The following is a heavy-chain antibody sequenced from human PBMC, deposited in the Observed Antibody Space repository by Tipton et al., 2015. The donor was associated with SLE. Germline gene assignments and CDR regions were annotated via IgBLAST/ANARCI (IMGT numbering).Heavy chain of an antibody. CDR1: GYSFTSYW. D-gene: IGHD3-3*01. CDR2: INRSGST. Sequence: QVQLVQSGAEVKKPGESLRISCKGSGYSFTSYWISWIRQPPGKGLEWIGEINRSGSTNYNPSLKSRVTISVDTSKNQFSLKLSSVAAADTAVYYCARVTIFGVVASFDYWGQGTLVTVSS. J-gene: IGHJ4*02. V-gene: IGHV4-34*01. CDR3: ARVTIFGVVASFDY.